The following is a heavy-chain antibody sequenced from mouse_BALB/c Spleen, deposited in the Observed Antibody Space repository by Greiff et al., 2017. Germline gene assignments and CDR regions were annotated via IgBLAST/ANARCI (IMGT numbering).Heavy chain of an antibody. CDR1: GFSLTSYG. J-gene: IGHJ2*01. V-gene: IGHV2-2*02. CDR2: IWSGGST. Sequence: VKVVESGPGLVQPSQSLSITCTVSGFSLTSYGVHWVRQSPGKGLEWLGVIWSGGSTDYNAAFISRLSISKDNSKSQVFFKMNSLQANDTAIYYCARKGNYFDYWGQGTTLTVSS. CDR3: ARKGNYFDY. D-gene: IGHD2-14*01.